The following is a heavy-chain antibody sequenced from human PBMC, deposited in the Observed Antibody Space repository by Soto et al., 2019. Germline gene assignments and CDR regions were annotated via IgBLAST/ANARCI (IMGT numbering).Heavy chain of an antibody. CDR3: ARLDGQYYDSRGYDGYYYGMDV. J-gene: IGHJ6*02. V-gene: IGHV5-51*01. CDR2: IYPGDSDT. D-gene: IGHD3-22*01. Sequence: GESLKISCKGSGYSFTSYWIGWVRQMPGKGLEWMGIIYPGDSDTRYSPSFQGQVTISADKSISTAYLQWSSLKASDTAMYYCARLDGQYYDSRGYDGYYYGMDVWGQGTTVTVSS. CDR1: GYSFTSYW.